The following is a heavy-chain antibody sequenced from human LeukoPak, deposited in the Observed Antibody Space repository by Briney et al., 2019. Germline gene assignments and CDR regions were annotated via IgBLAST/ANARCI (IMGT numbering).Heavy chain of an antibody. CDR2: MSVDGISQ. J-gene: IGHJ3*02. CDR3: ARESCSGGSCTYDPFDI. Sequence: GTSLRLSCVASGFSFSSYSIHWVRLVPGKGLEWVAVMSVDGISQYYADSVRGRFTVSRDTSKNTQSLQMNSLRIEDTAVYYCARESCSGGSCTYDPFDIWGHGTMVTVST. V-gene: IGHV3-30-3*01. CDR1: GFSFSSYS. D-gene: IGHD2-15*01.